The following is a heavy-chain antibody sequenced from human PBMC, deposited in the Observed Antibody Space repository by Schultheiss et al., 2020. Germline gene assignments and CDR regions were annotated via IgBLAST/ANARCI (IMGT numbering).Heavy chain of an antibody. D-gene: IGHD1-1*01. Sequence: SETLSLTCAVSGGSISGGDYTWSWIRQPPGKSLEWIGYFYQSGYTYYNPSLKSRVTISVDKSKNQFSLKLISVTAADTAVYYCTKSGQLNYFDPWGQGTLVTVSS. CDR1: GGSISGGDYT. J-gene: IGHJ5*02. CDR3: TKSGQLNYFDP. CDR2: FYQSGYT. V-gene: IGHV4-30-2*01.